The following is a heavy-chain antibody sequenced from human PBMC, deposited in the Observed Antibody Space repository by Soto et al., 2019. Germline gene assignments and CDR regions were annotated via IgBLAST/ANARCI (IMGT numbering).Heavy chain of an antibody. CDR2: ISSSSTI. Sequence: VQLVESGGGLVQPGGSLRLSCAASGFTFSSYSMNWVRQAPGKGREWVSYISSSSTIYYADSVKGQFTISRDNAKNSLYLQMTSLRDEDTAVYYCARDMGSRFYYYGMDVWGQGTTVTVSS. CDR1: GFTFSSYS. D-gene: IGHD2-15*01. V-gene: IGHV3-48*02. CDR3: ARDMGSRFYYYGMDV. J-gene: IGHJ6*02.